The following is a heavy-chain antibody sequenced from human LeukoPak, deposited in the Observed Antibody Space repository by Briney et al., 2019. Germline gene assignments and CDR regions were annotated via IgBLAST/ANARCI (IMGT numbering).Heavy chain of an antibody. Sequence: GGSLRLSCAASGFTFGSYSMNWVRQAPGKGLEWVSSISSSSSYIYYADSVKGRFTISRDNAKNSLYLQMNSLRAEDTAVYYCARDSPYGDFFDYWGQGTLVTVSS. CDR2: ISSSSSYI. V-gene: IGHV3-21*01. J-gene: IGHJ4*02. CDR3: ARDSPYGDFFDY. CDR1: GFTFGSYS. D-gene: IGHD4-17*01.